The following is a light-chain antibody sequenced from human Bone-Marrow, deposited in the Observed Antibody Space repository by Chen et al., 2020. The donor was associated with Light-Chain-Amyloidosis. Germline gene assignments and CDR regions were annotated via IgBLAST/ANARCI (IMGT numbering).Light chain of an antibody. V-gene: IGLV3-25*03. J-gene: IGLJ2*01. CDR2: RDT. CDR1: DLPTKY. CDR3: QSADSSGTYEVI. Sequence: SYELTQPPSVSVSPGQTARITCSGDDLPTKYAYWYQQKPGQAPVLVIHRDTERPSGSSERFSGSSSGTTATLTISGVHAEDEADYHCQSADSSGTYEVIFGGGTKLTVL.